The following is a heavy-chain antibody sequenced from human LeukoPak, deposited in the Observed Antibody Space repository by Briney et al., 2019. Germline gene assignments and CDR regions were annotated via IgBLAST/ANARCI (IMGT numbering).Heavy chain of an antibody. CDR1: GGTFSSYA. D-gene: IGHD3-3*01. Sequence: ASVKVSCKASGGTFSSYAISWVRQAPGQGLEWMGGIIPIFGTANYAQRFQGRVTITADESTSTAYMELSSLRSEDTAVYYCAKPGEFGVVRGWFDPWGQGTLVTVSS. J-gene: IGHJ5*02. CDR3: AKPGEFGVVRGWFDP. CDR2: IIPIFGTA. V-gene: IGHV1-69*13.